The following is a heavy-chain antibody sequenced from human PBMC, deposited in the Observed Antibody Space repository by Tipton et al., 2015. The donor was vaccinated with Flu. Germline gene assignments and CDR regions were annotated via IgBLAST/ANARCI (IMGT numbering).Heavy chain of an antibody. CDR1: GDSVSSGTYY. V-gene: IGHV4-61*09. CDR2: IFRTGST. J-gene: IGHJ5*02. D-gene: IGHD4-11*01. Sequence: TLSLTCTVSGDSVSSGTYYWSWIRQPAGKGLEWIGNIFRTGSTYRDPTLKSRVTISVDRSKNQFSLKVFSVTAADTAVYYCARRDYSNYVSGPKSCFDPWGQGILVTVSS. CDR3: ARRDYSNYVSGPKSCFDP.